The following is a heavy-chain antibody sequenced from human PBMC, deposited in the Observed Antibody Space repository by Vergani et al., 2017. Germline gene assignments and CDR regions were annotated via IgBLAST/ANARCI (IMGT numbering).Heavy chain of an antibody. CDR1: GFTFGDYA. CDR2: IRSKAYGGTT. CDR3: TTSLLRMEWDIAARRSEDY. J-gene: IGHJ4*02. Sequence: EVQLVESGGGLVQPGRSLRLSCTASGFTFGDYAMSWFRQAPGKGLEWVGFIRSKAYGGTTEYAASVKGRFTISRDDSKSIAYLQMNSLKTEDTAVYYCTTSLLRMEWDIAARRSEDYWGQGTLVTVSS. V-gene: IGHV3-49*03. D-gene: IGHD6-6*01.